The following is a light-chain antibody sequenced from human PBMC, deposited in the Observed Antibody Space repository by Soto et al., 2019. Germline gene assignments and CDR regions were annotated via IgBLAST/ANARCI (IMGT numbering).Light chain of an antibody. CDR3: QQADSLPLVT. CDR2: AAS. V-gene: IGKV1-12*01. Sequence: DIQMTQSPSSVSASVGDRVTITCRASQDISTWLSWYQQKPGKAPKLLIYAASSLFSGVPSRFIGSGSGTDFTLTISSLQPEDLATYYCQQADSLPLVTFGQVTRLAIK. J-gene: IGKJ5*01. CDR1: QDISTW.